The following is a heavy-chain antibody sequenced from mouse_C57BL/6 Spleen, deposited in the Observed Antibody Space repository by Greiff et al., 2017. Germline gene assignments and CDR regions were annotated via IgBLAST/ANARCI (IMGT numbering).Heavy chain of an antibody. V-gene: IGHV8-12*01. J-gene: IGHJ2*01. Sequence: ESGPGLLQSSQTLSLTCSFSGFSLSTSGMGVSWIRQPSGKGLEWLAHIYWDDDKRNNPSLKSRLTISKDTSRNQLFLKITSVDTAYTATYYCSRTGGSYESYFDYWGQGTTLPFSS. CDR2: IYWDDDK. CDR3: SRTGGSYESYFDY. CDR1: GFSLSTSGMG. D-gene: IGHD1-1*02.